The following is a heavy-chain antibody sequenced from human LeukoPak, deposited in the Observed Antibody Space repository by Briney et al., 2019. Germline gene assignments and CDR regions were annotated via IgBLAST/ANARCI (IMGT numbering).Heavy chain of an antibody. V-gene: IGHV5-51*01. CDR3: ARIPKWKSRLAAAGTWYFDY. D-gene: IGHD6-13*01. CDR1: GYSFTSYW. CDR2: IYPGDSDT. J-gene: IGHJ4*02. Sequence: GESLKISCKGSGYSFTSYWIGWVRQMPGKGLEWMGIIYPGDSDTRYSPSFQGQVTISADKSISTAYLQWSSLKASDTAMYYCARIPKWKSRLAAAGTWYFDYWGQGTLVTVSS.